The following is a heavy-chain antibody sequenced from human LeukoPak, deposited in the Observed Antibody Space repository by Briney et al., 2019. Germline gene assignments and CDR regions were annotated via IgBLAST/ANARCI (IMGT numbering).Heavy chain of an antibody. D-gene: IGHD2-2*01. V-gene: IGHV4-30-4*01. CDR1: GGSISSGDYY. J-gene: IGHJ6*02. CDR3: ARSLPPAHGMDV. Sequence: SQTLSLTCTVSGGSISSGDYYWSWIRQPPGKGLEWIGYIYYSGSTYYNPSLKSRVTISVDTSKNQFSLKLSSVTAADTAVYYCARSLPPAHGMDVWGQGTTVTVSS. CDR2: IYYSGST.